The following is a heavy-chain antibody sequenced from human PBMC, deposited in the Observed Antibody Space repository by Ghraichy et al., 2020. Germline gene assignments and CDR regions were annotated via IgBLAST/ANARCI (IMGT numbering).Heavy chain of an antibody. CDR3: AKDRASFPFRAAAGNNY. J-gene: IGHJ4*02. CDR1: GFTFSSYG. Sequence: GGSLRLSCAASGFTFSSYGMHWVRQAPGKGLEWVAVISYDGSNKYYADSVKGRFTISRDNSKNTLYLQMNSLRAEDTAVYYCAKDRASFPFRAAAGNNYWGQGTLVTVSS. V-gene: IGHV3-30*18. CDR2: ISYDGSNK. D-gene: IGHD6-13*01.